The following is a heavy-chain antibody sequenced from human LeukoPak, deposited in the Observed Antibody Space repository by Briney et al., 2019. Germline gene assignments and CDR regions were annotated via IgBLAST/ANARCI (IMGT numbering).Heavy chain of an antibody. CDR1: GFTFSSYW. D-gene: IGHD6-19*01. CDR3: ARPIAVAGTHSYYFDY. CDR2: IKQDGSEK. Sequence: GGSLRLSCAASGFTFSSYWMSWVRQAPGKGLEWVANIKQDGSEKYYVDSVKGRFTISRDNAKNSLYLQMNSLRAEDTAAYYCARPIAVAGTHSYYFDYWGQGTLVTVSS. J-gene: IGHJ4*02. V-gene: IGHV3-7*01.